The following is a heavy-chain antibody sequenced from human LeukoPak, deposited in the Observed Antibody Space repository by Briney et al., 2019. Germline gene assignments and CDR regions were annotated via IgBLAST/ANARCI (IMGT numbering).Heavy chain of an antibody. CDR2: INHSGST. J-gene: IGHJ4*02. CDR3: ARDRDGDFFDY. D-gene: IGHD2-21*02. Sequence: SETLSLTCAVYGGSFSGYYWSWIRQPPGKGLEWIGEINHSGSTNYNPFLKSRVTISVDTSKNQFSLKLSSVTATDTAVYYCARDRDGDFFDYWGQGALVTVSS. V-gene: IGHV4-34*01. CDR1: GGSFSGYY.